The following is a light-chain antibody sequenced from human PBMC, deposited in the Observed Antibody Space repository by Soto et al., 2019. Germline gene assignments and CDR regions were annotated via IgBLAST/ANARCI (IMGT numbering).Light chain of an antibody. Sequence: QSVLTQPPSVSAAPGQKVTISCSGDSSNIGNNYVSWYQQLPGTAPKLLIYENNKRPSGIPDRFSGSKPGTSATLGITGLQTGDEADYYCGTWDSSLSARVFGGGTKVTVL. V-gene: IGLV1-51*02. CDR3: GTWDSSLSARV. CDR2: ENN. CDR1: SSNIGNNY. J-gene: IGLJ2*01.